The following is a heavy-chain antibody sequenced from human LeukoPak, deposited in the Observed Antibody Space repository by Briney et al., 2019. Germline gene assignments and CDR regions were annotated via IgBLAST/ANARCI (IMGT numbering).Heavy chain of an antibody. V-gene: IGHV1-46*01. CDR2: INPSGGST. J-gene: IGHJ3*02. D-gene: IGHD3-22*01. CDR1: GYTFTSHY. CDR3: ARDDSSGPFDI. Sequence: GASVKLSCKASGYTFTSHYLHWVRQAPGQGLEWMGIINPSGGSTSYAQKFQGRVTMTRDTSTSTVYMELSSLRSEDTAVYYCARDDSSGPFDIWGQGTMVTVSS.